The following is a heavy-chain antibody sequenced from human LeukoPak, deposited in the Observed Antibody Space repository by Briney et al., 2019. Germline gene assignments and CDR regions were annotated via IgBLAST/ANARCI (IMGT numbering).Heavy chain of an antibody. J-gene: IGHJ6*02. CDR3: ARIGNYDSGSSIGMDV. D-gene: IGHD3-10*01. CDR2: IYHTGSI. V-gene: IGHV4-38-2*02. CDR1: GYSISNGYY. Sequence: SETLSLTCTVSGYSISNGYYWGWIRQPPGKGLEWIGSIYHTGSISSNPSLKSRVTISVDTSKNQFSVNLSSVTAADTAVYYCARIGNYDSGSSIGMDVWGQGTTVTVSS.